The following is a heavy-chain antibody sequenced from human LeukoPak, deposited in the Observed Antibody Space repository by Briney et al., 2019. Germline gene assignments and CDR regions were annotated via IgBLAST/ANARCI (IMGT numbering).Heavy chain of an antibody. V-gene: IGHV4-4*07. CDR3: ARDSCSSTSCYSHYYYYYMDV. J-gene: IGHJ6*03. Sequence: SETLSLTCTVSGGSMSSYYWSWLRQPAGKGLEWIGRIYTSGSTNYNPSLKSRVTMSVDTSKNQFSLKLSSVTAADTAVYYCARDSCSSTSCYSHYYYYYMDVWGKGTTVTVSS. CDR1: GGSMSSYY. D-gene: IGHD2-2*01. CDR2: IYTSGST.